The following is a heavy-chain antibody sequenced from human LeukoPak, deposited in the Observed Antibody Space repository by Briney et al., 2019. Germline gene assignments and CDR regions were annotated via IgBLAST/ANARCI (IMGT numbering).Heavy chain of an antibody. D-gene: IGHD3-10*01. Sequence: GASVKVSCKASGGTFSSYAISWVRQAPGQGLEWMGGIIPSFGTANYAQKFQGRVTITTDESTSTAYMELSSLRSEDTAVYYCARFIRSMVRGVLEYYFDYWGQGTLVTVSS. V-gene: IGHV1-69*05. J-gene: IGHJ4*02. CDR1: GGTFSSYA. CDR3: ARFIRSMVRGVLEYYFDY. CDR2: IIPSFGTA.